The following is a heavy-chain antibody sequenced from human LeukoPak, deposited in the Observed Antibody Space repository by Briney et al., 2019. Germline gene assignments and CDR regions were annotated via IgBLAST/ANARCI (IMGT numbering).Heavy chain of an antibody. CDR1: GFTFNNYW. CDR2: IKRDGSEK. CDR3: ARGGAARPDF. J-gene: IGHJ4*02. Sequence: GGSLRLSCAASGFTFNNYWMSWVRQAPGKGLEWVANIKRDGSEKYYVDSVKGRFTISGDNSKNTLYLQMNSLRVEDTAVYYCARGGAARPDFWGQGTLVTVSS. V-gene: IGHV3-7*01. D-gene: IGHD6-6*01.